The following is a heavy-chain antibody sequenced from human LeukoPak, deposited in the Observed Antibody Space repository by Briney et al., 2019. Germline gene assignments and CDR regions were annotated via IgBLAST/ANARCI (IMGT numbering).Heavy chain of an antibody. D-gene: IGHD2-2*01. V-gene: IGHV1-2*02. CDR3: ARANALYCSSTSCLFDY. CDR1: GYTFTGYY. CDR2: INPNSGGT. J-gene: IGHJ4*02. Sequence: AASVKVSCKASGYTFTGYYMHWVRQAPGQGLEWMAWINPNSGGTYYAQNFHDGITMTRDTSISTAYMELSRLRSDDTAIYYCARANALYCSSTSCLFDYWGQGTLVTVSS.